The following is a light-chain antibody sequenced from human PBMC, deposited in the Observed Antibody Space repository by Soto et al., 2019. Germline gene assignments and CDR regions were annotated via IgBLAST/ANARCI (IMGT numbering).Light chain of an antibody. J-gene: IGKJ5*01. CDR1: QGITNR. CDR3: QQANSFPIT. CDR2: EAS. V-gene: IGKV1D-12*01. Sequence: IRMTQSPSSVSASVGDRVTITCRASQGITNRLAWYQQKPGKAPKLLIYEASSLQSGVPSRISGSGSGTDFTLTISSLQPEDFATYYCQQANSFPITFGQGTRLEIK.